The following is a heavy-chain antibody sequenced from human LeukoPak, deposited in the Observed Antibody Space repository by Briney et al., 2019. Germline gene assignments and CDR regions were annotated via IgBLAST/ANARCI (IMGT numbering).Heavy chain of an antibody. CDR1: GGTFSSYT. Sequence: ASVKVSCKASGGTFSSYTINWVRQAPGQGLEWMGRIIPILGIANYAQKFQGRVTITADKSTSTAYMELSSLRSEDTAVYYCAPQDDNSGYYDYWGQGTLVTVSS. CDR2: IIPILGIA. D-gene: IGHD3-22*01. CDR3: APQDDNSGYYDY. J-gene: IGHJ4*02. V-gene: IGHV1-69*02.